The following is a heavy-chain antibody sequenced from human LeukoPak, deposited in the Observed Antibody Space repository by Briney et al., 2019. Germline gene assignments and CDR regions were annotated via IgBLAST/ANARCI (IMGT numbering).Heavy chain of an antibody. J-gene: IGHJ4*02. CDR2: IQYDGRDK. Sequence: GGSLRLSCAASGFTFRNFGMHWVRQAPGKGLEWVAFIQYDGRDKFYADSVEGRFTISRDNSKNTLYLQTNSLRAEDTALYYCAKDLGSGSYAADYWGQGTLVTVSS. CDR3: AKDLGSGSYAADY. V-gene: IGHV3-30*02. D-gene: IGHD1-26*01. CDR1: GFTFRNFG.